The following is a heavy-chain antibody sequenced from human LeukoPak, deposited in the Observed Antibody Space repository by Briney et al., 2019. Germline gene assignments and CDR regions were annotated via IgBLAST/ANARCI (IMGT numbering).Heavy chain of an antibody. J-gene: IGHJ4*02. D-gene: IGHD6-19*01. CDR2: ISSGSSTI. V-gene: IGHV3-48*01. CDR3: AKDQQYSSGWSSFDY. CDR1: GFTFSGYS. Sequence: GGSLRLSCAASGFTFSGYSMNWVRQAPGKGLEWVSYISSGSSTIYYADSVKGRFTISRDNSKNTLYLQMNSLRAEDTAVYYCAKDQQYSSGWSSFDYWGQGTLVTVSS.